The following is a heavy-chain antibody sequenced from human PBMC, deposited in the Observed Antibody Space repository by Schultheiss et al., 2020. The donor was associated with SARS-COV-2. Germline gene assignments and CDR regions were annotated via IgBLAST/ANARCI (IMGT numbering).Heavy chain of an antibody. J-gene: IGHJ4*02. CDR1: GFTFSAYW. D-gene: IGHD1-26*01. Sequence: GGSLRLSCVASGFTFSAYWLHWVRQAPGKGLVWVSRINSDGSSATYADSVKGRFTISRDNSKNTLYLQMNSLRPEDTAVYYCARDSGSYLDYWGQGTLVTVSS. CDR3: ARDSGSYLDY. V-gene: IGHV3-74*01. CDR2: INSDGSSA.